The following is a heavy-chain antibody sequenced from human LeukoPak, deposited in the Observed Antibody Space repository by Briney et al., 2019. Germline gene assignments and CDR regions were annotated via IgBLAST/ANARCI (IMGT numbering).Heavy chain of an antibody. J-gene: IGHJ4*02. Sequence: GGSLRLSCAASGFTFSGHGMNWVRQAPGKGLEWVSGITGSGATTYYADSVKGRFTISRDNAKNSLYLHMNSLRAEDTAVYYCARASFPDKKFDYWGQGTLVTVSS. CDR3: ARASFPDKKFDY. CDR2: ITGSGATT. D-gene: IGHD3-9*01. V-gene: IGHV3-23*01. CDR1: GFTFSGHG.